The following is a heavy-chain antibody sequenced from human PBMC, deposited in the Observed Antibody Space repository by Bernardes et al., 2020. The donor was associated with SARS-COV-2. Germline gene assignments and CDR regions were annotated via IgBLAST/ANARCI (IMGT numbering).Heavy chain of an antibody. J-gene: IGHJ4*02. Sequence: ASAKVSCKVSGYTLTELSMHWVRQAPGKGLEWMGGFDPEAGETIYAQKFQGRVTMTEDTSTDTAYMELSSLRSEDTAVYYCATAPAYSSSWLLWGQGTLVTVSS. CDR3: ATAPAYSSSWLL. CDR2: FDPEAGET. CDR1: GYTLTELS. V-gene: IGHV1-24*01. D-gene: IGHD6-13*01.